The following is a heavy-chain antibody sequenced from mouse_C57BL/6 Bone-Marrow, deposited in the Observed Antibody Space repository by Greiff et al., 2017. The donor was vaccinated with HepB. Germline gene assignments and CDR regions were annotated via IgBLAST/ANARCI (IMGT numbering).Heavy chain of an antibody. CDR2: ISSGSSTI. J-gene: IGHJ2*01. D-gene: IGHD1-1*01. V-gene: IGHV5-17*01. CDR1: GFTFSDYG. CDR3: ASGWNYYGSSLDY. Sequence: EVKLMESGGGLVKPGGSLKLSCAASGFTFSDYGMHWVRQAPEKGLEWVAYISSGSSTIYYADTVKGRFTISRDNAKNTLFLQMTSLRSEDTAMYYCASGWNYYGSSLDYWGQGTTLTVSS.